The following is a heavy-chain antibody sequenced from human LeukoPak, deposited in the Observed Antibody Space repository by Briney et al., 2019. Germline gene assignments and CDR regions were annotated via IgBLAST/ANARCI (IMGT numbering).Heavy chain of an antibody. V-gene: IGHV4-34*01. CDR2: INHSGST. Sequence: SETLSLTCAVYGGSFSGYYWSWIRQPPGKGLEWIGEINHSGSTNYDPSLKSRVTISVDTSKNHFSLKLSSVTAADTAVYYYARMAGWFDPWGQGTLVTVSS. J-gene: IGHJ5*02. CDR1: GGSFSGYY. D-gene: IGHD3-10*01. CDR3: ARMAGWFDP.